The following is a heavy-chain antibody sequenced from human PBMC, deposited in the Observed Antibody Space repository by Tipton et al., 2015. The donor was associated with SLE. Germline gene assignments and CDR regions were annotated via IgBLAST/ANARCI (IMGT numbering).Heavy chain of an antibody. J-gene: IGHJ4*02. CDR2: IYSSGAT. CDR1: GASVSNYY. D-gene: IGHD5-24*01. V-gene: IGHV4-4*07. Sequence: GLVKPSETLFLSCTVSGASVSNYYWSWIRQPAGKGLEWIGRIYSSGATKYNPSLKSRVTVSADTSKNQLSLKLASMAAADTAVYYCARGGEKWLHFDYWGQGTLVTVSS. CDR3: ARGGEKWLHFDY.